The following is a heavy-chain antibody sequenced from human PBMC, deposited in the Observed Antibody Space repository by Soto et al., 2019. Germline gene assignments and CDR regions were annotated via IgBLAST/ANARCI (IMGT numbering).Heavy chain of an antibody. V-gene: IGHV1-18*01. Sequence: QVHLVQSGAEVKKPGASVKVSCKGSGYGFTTYGITWVRQAPGQGLEWMAWISAHNGNTNYAQKLQGRVTVTRDTSTSTAYMELRSVRSDDTAVYYCARGRYGVYWGQGALVTVSS. CDR1: GYGFTTYG. J-gene: IGHJ4*02. CDR3: ARGRYGVY. D-gene: IGHD3-10*01. CDR2: ISAHNGNT.